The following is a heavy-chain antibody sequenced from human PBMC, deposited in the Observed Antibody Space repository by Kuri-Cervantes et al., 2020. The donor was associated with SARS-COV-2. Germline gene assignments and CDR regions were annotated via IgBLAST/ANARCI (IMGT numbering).Heavy chain of an antibody. CDR2: IIPIFGTA. V-gene: IGHV1-69*13. CDR1: GGTFSSYA. D-gene: IGHD2-15*01. J-gene: IGHJ6*02. CDR3: AQGRGVAATSSVDYYGMDI. Sequence: SVKVSCKASGGTFSSYAISWVRQAPGQGLEWMGGIIPIFGTANYAQKFQGRVTITADESTSTAYMELSSLRSEDTAVYYCAQGRGVAATSSVDYYGMDIWGQGTTVTVSS.